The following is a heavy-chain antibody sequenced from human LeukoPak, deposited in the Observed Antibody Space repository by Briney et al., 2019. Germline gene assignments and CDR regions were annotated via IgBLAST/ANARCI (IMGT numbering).Heavy chain of an antibody. D-gene: IGHD4-11*01. V-gene: IGHV3-48*04. CDR3: ARTPFDYSNTGIYYYYYYYMDV. CDR1: GFIFSSYS. Sequence: GGSLRLSCAASGFIFSSYSMNWVRQAPGEGLEWVSYISSLSGTIYYADSVKGRFTISRDNAKNSLYLQMNSLRAEDTAVYYCARTPFDYSNTGIYYYYYYYMDVWGKGTTVTVSS. J-gene: IGHJ6*03. CDR2: ISSLSGTI.